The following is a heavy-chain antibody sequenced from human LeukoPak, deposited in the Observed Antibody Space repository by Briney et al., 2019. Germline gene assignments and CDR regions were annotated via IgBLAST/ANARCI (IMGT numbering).Heavy chain of an antibody. CDR2: IYSSGST. J-gene: IGHJ4*02. V-gene: IGHV4-59*01. Sequence: SETLSLTCTVSGGSLRSYYWSWIRQPPGKGLEWIGYIYSSGSTNYNPSLKSRVTISVDTSKNQFSLKLTSVTAADTAVYYCARAYYYGSGSYGLDYWGQGTLVTVSS. D-gene: IGHD3-10*01. CDR1: GGSLRSYY. CDR3: ARAYYYGSGSYGLDY.